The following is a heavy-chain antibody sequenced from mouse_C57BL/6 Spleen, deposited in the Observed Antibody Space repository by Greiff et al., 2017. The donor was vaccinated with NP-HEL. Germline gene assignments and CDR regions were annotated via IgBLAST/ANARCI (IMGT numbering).Heavy chain of an antibody. CDR2: INPGSGGT. CDR3: AREGAQATYYAMDY. Sequence: QVQLQQSGAELVRPGTSVKVSCKASGYAFTNYLIEWVKQRPGQGLEWIGVINPGSGGTNYNEKFKGKATLTADKSSSTAYMQLSSLTSEDSAVYFCAREGAQATYYAMDYWGQGTSVTVSS. J-gene: IGHJ4*01. D-gene: IGHD3-2*02. V-gene: IGHV1-54*01. CDR1: GYAFTNYL.